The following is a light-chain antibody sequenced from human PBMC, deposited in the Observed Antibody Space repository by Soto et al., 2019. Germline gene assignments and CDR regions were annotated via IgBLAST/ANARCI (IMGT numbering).Light chain of an antibody. CDR1: QSMDNK. V-gene: IGKV3-15*01. J-gene: IGKJ1*01. CDR3: QQYKDWRT. CDR2: GAS. Sequence: IVMTQSPATLSVSPGERATLSCRASQSMDNKLAWYQQRPGQAPRLLIYGASIRATGIPARFSGSGSGTEFTITISGLQSEDFGVYYCQQYKDWRTFGQGTNVEIK.